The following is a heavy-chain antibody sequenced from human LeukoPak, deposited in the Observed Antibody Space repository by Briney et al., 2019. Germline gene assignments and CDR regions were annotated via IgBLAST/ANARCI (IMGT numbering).Heavy chain of an antibody. CDR1: GFTFSSYG. J-gene: IGHJ4*02. V-gene: IGHV3-33*01. Sequence: GGSLRLSCAASGFTFSSYGMHWVRQAPGKGLEWVAVIWYDGSNKYYADSVKGRFTISRDNSKNTLYLQMSSLRAEDTAVYYCASASIAAHFDYWGQGTLVTVSS. D-gene: IGHD6-6*01. CDR3: ASASIAAHFDY. CDR2: IWYDGSNK.